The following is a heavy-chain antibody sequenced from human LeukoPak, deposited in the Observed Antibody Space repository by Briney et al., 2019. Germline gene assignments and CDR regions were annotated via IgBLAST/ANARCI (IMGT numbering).Heavy chain of an antibody. V-gene: IGHV4-31*03. Sequence: TSETLSLTCTVSGVSISSGGHYWSWIRQHPGKGLEWIGYIYYSGSTYYNPSLKSRVTISVDTSKNQFSLKLSSVTAADTAVYYCARERGEMAYYFDYWGQGTLVTVSS. D-gene: IGHD5-24*01. CDR3: ARERGEMAYYFDY. CDR2: IYYSGST. CDR1: GVSISSGGHY. J-gene: IGHJ4*02.